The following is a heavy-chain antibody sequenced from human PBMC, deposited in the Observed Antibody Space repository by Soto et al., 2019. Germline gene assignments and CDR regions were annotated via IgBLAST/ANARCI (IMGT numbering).Heavy chain of an antibody. CDR1: GFTFSYYE. Sequence: GVSLRLSCTASGFTFSYYEMNWVRQAPGKGLEWVSYITSGGRSIYYADSVKGRFIISRDNAENSLYLQMNSLRPEDTAVYYCVRRMASPDQWGQGTLVTVSS. V-gene: IGHV3-48*03. J-gene: IGHJ4*02. CDR3: VRRMASPDQ. CDR2: ITSGGRSI. D-gene: IGHD2-15*01.